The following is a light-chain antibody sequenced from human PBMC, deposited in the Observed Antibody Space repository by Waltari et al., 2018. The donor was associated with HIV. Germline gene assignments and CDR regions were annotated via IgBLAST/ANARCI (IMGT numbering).Light chain of an antibody. CDR1: SSDVGDYHF. J-gene: IGLJ3*02. CDR2: DVS. V-gene: IGLV2-11*01. Sequence: QSALTQPRSVSGSPGQSVTISCTGTSSDVGDYHFVSWYQQHPGRAPNLMIYDVSKRPSGVPDRFSGSKSGNTASLTISGLQAEDEADYYCCSYTGSYTWVFGGGTKLTVL. CDR3: CSYTGSYTWV.